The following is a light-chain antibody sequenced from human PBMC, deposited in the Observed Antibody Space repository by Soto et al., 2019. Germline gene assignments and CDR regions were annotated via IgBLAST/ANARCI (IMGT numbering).Light chain of an antibody. CDR1: SSNIGSNT. V-gene: IGLV1-44*01. CDR3: AAWDDSLNGFYV. Sequence: QSVLTQPPSASGTPGQRVTISCSGSSSNIGSNTVNWYQQLPGTAPKLLIYNNNQRPSGVPDRISGSKSDTSASLAIGGLQSEDEADYYCAAWDDSLNGFYVFGTGTKVTVL. J-gene: IGLJ1*01. CDR2: NNN.